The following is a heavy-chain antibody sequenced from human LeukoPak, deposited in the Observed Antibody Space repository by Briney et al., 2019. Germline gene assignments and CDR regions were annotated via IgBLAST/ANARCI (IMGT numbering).Heavy chain of an antibody. CDR1: GFTFSNYG. D-gene: IGHD2/OR15-2a*01. CDR2: IWYDGSNK. J-gene: IGHJ4*02. CDR3: AREGPRGNSQFDY. Sequence: GGSLRLSCAASGFTFSNYGMHWVRQAPGKGLGWVALIWYDGSNKYYTDSVKGRLTISRDNSKDTLFPQMNGLRAEDTAVYYCAREGPRGNSQFDYWGQGTLVTVSS. V-gene: IGHV3-33*01.